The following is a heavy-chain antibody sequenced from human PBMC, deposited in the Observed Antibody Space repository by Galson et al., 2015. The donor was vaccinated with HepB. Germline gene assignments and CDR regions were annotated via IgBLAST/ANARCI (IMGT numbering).Heavy chain of an antibody. Sequence: SVKVSCKASGYTFGNYDLNWGRQASGQGLEWMGWMNPDNGDTAYAQKFQGRVTMTRDTSISTAYMELSSLRSEDTAVYYCARGLVDYLDSLCPAMGYWGQGTLVTVSS. CDR3: ARGLVDYLDSLCPAMGY. CDR2: MNPDNGDT. V-gene: IGHV1-8*01. CDR1: GYTFGNYD. D-gene: IGHD4-17*01. J-gene: IGHJ4*02.